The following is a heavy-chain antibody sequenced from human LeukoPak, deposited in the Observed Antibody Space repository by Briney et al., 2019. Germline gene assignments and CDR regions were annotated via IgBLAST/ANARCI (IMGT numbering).Heavy chain of an antibody. D-gene: IGHD3-22*01. CDR1: GFTVSSNY. CDR2: IYSGGST. J-gene: IGHJ4*02. V-gene: IGHV3-66*01. CDR3: ARVLDLEWGNYDTSGYHDY. Sequence: GWSLRLSCAASGFTVSSNYMSWVRQAPGKGVEWVSVIYSGGSTYYADSVKGRFILSRDNSKHTLYLQMNSLRAEDSAVYYCARVLDLEWGNYDTSGYHDYWGQGTLVTVSS.